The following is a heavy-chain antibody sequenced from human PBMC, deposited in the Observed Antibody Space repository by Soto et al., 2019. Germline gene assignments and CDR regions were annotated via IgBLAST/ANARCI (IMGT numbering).Heavy chain of an antibody. CDR1: GFTFSSYA. J-gene: IGHJ4*02. Sequence: QVQLVESGGGVVQPGRSLRLSCAASGFTFSSYAMHWVRQAPGKGLEWVAVISYDGSNKYYADSVKGRFTISRDNSKNMLYLQMNCLRAEDTAVYYCARDSLRTFVYWGQGTLVTVSS. CDR3: ARDSLRTFVY. CDR2: ISYDGSNK. V-gene: IGHV3-30-3*01.